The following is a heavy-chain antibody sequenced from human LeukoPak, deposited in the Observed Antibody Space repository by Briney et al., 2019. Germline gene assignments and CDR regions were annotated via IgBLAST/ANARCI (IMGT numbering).Heavy chain of an antibody. V-gene: IGHV3-48*03. CDR3: AREAEWATGDYFDY. J-gene: IGHJ4*02. D-gene: IGHD7-27*01. CDR2: ISSSGSTI. Sequence: GGSLRLSCAASGFTFSSYEMNWVRQAPGKGLEWVSYISSSGSTIYYADSVKGRFTISRDNAKNSLYLQMNSLRAEDTAVYYCAREAEWATGDYFDYWGQGTLVTVSS. CDR1: GFTFSSYE.